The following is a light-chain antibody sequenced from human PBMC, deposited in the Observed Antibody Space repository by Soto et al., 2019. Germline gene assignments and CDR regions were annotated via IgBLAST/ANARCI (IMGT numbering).Light chain of an antibody. CDR3: CSYAGSRTVV. CDR1: SSDVGSYNL. Sequence: QSVLTQPASVSGSPGQSITISCTGTSSDVGSYNLVSWYQQHPGKAPKLMIYEGSKRPSGVSNRFSGSKSGNTASLTISGIQAEDEADYYCCSYAGSRTVVFGGGTKLTVL. CDR2: EGS. V-gene: IGLV2-23*01. J-gene: IGLJ2*01.